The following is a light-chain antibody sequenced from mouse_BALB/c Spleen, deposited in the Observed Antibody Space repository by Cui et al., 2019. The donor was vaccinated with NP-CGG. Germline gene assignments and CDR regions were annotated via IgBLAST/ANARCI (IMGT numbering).Light chain of an antibody. Sequence: QAVVTRECALTTSPGETVTHTCRSSTGAVTTSNYANWVQEKPDHLFTGLIGGTNNRAPGVPARFSGSLIGDKAALTITGAQTEDDAIYFCALWYSNHWVFGGGTKLTVL. J-gene: IGLJ1*01. CDR3: ALWYSNHWV. CDR2: GTN. V-gene: IGLV1*01. CDR1: TGAVTTSNY.